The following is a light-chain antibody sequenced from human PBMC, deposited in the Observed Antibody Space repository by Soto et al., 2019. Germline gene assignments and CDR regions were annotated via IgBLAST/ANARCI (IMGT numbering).Light chain of an antibody. Sequence: EIVLTQSPATLSLSPGERATLSFRASQSVSSYLAWYQQKPGQAPRLLIYDASNRATGIPARFSGRGSGTDFTLTISSLEPEDFAVYYCQQRSNWPSTFGGGTKVEIK. V-gene: IGKV3-11*01. CDR1: QSVSSY. J-gene: IGKJ4*01. CDR2: DAS. CDR3: QQRSNWPST.